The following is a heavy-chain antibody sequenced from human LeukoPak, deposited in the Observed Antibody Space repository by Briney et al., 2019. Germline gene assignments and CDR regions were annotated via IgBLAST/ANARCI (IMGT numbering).Heavy chain of an antibody. J-gene: IGHJ4*02. CDR3: AREYYGSGSYDY. CDR1: GGTFSSYA. Sequence: SVKVSCKASGGTFSSYAISWVRQAPGQGLEWMGGIIPIFGTAIYAQKFQGRVTITADESTSTAYMELSSLRSEDTAVYYCAREYYGSGSYDYWGQGTLVTVSS. V-gene: IGHV1-69*01. D-gene: IGHD3-10*01. CDR2: IIPIFGTA.